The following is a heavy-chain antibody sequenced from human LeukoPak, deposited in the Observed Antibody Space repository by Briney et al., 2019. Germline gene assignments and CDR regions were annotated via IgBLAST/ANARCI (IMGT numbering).Heavy chain of an antibody. V-gene: IGHV3-21*01. CDR2: ITSSSSYV. Sequence: PGGSLRLSCGASGFTFSNYNMNRVRQAPGQRLEWVSSITSSSSYVFYADSVKGRFTISRDNAQNSLYLQMNSLRAEDTAVYYCARESRYGYSLEYWGQGTLVTVSS. CDR3: ARESRYGYSLEY. J-gene: IGHJ4*02. D-gene: IGHD5-18*01. CDR1: GFTFSNYN.